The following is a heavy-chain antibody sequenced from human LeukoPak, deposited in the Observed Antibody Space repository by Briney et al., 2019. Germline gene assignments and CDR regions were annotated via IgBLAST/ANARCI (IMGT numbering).Heavy chain of an antibody. CDR3: ATGVRGYNSALDY. V-gene: IGHV3-53*01. CDR2: IYGGDTT. CDR1: GFTVSREY. J-gene: IGHJ4*02. D-gene: IGHD6-19*01. Sequence: GGSLRLSCAASGFTVSREYMSWVRQAPGKGLEWVSIIYGGDTTYYAESVKGRFTISRDNSKNTLYLQMNSLRAEDTAVYYCATGVRGYNSALDYWGQGTLVTVSP.